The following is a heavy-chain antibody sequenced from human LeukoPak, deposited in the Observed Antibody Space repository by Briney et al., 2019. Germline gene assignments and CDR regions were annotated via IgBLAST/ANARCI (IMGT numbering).Heavy chain of an antibody. CDR2: FDPEDGET. Sequence: GASVKVSCKVSGYTLTELSMHWVRQAAGKGLEWMGGFDPEDGETIYAQKFQGRVTMTEDTSTDTAYMELSSLRSEDTAVYYCASDSGVWETTVVRHRVLNYYYYMDVWGKGTTVTVSS. CDR1: GYTLTELS. J-gene: IGHJ6*03. D-gene: IGHD4-23*01. V-gene: IGHV1-24*01. CDR3: ASDSGVWETTVVRHRVLNYYYYMDV.